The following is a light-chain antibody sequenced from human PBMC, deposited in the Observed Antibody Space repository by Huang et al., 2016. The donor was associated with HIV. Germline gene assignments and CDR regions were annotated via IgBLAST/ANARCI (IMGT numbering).Light chain of an antibody. CDR3: LQHNGHPLT. CDR1: QGISNR. V-gene: IGKV1-17*03. CDR2: DAS. Sequence: DIQMTQSPSVMSASVGDRVTIRWRASQGISNRLVWFQQKPGRVPKRLIHDASSLESGVPTRFIGSGSGTEFTLTINSLQPEDFATYYCLQHNGHPLTFGGGTRVEIK. J-gene: IGKJ4*01.